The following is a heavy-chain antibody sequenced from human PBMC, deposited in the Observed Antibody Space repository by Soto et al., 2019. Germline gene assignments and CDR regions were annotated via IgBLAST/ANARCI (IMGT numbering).Heavy chain of an antibody. J-gene: IGHJ5*02. CDR1: GFTFSSYG. CDR2: IWYDGSNK. V-gene: IGHV3-33*01. D-gene: IGHD6-19*01. CDR3: ARDRAVAGTRYNWFDP. Sequence: GGSLRLSCAASGFTFSSYGMHWVRQAPGKGLEWVAVIWYDGSNKYYADSVKGRFTISRDNSKNTLYLQMNSLRAEDTAVYYCARDRAVAGTRYNWFDPWGQGTLVTAS.